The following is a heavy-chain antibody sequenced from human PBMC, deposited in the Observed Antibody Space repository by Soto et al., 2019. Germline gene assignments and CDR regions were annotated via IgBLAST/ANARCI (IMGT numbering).Heavy chain of an antibody. CDR2: IYYSGST. CDR3: ARQSEAYYDFWSGYPSSYYFDY. Sequence: SETLSLTCTVSGGSSSSYYWSWIRQPPGKGLEWIGYIYYSGSTNYNPSLKSRVTISVDTSKNQFSLKLSSVTAADTAVYYCARQSEAYYDFWSGYPSSYYFDYWGQGTLVTVSS. V-gene: IGHV4-59*08. J-gene: IGHJ4*02. D-gene: IGHD3-3*01. CDR1: GGSSSSYY.